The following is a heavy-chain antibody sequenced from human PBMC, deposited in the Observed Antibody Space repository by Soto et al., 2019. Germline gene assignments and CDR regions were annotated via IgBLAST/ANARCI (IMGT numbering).Heavy chain of an antibody. D-gene: IGHD2-8*02. CDR3: AKATATGGGAFEI. Sequence: GGSLRLSCAVSGFICSSYDMSWVRQAPGKGLEWVSTILVGGSTHYEDSVKGRFTISRDTSKNTVYLQMNSLTAEDTAVYYCAKATATGGGAFEIYGRGTLVTVSS. CDR1: GFICSSYD. J-gene: IGHJ3*02. CDR2: ILVGGST. V-gene: IGHV3-23*01.